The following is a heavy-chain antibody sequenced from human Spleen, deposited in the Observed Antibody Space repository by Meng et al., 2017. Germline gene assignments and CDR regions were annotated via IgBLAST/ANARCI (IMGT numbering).Heavy chain of an antibody. CDR3: ARSTTAIDY. J-gene: IGHJ4*02. CDR2: IYHSGST. CDR1: GGAISSSNW. D-gene: IGHD4-17*01. Sequence: LHGSGSGLVEPSRTLSLLGAVPGGAISSSNWWSWSRQPPGKGLEWIGEIYHSGSTNYNPSLKSRVTISVDKSKNQFSLKLSSVTAADTAVYYCARSTTAIDYWGQGTLVTVSS. V-gene: IGHV4-4*02.